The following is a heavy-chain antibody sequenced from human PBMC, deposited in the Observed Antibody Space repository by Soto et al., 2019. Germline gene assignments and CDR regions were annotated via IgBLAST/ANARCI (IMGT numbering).Heavy chain of an antibody. V-gene: IGHV3-23*01. CDR1: GFTFSSYA. D-gene: IGHD3-22*01. J-gene: IGHJ4*02. CDR2: ISGSGGST. CDR3: AKDLKDSSGYYFDY. Sequence: PGGSLRLSCAAFGFTFSSYAMSWVRQAPGKGLEWVSAISGSGGSTYYADSVKGRFTISRDNSKNTLYLQMNSLRAEATAVYYCAKDLKDSSGYYFDYWGQGTLVTVSS.